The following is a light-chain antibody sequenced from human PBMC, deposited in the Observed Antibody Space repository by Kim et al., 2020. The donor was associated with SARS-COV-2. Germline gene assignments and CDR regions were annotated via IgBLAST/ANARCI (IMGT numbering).Light chain of an antibody. V-gene: IGLV7-43*01. CDR3: LLHCGGTQFWV. J-gene: IGLJ3*02. CDR2: STT. Sequence: GTFTLPCASSTGEVTGGYYPNWFQQKPGQAPRALIYSTTNKNSWTPARFSGSLLGGKAALTLSGVQPEDEADYYCLLHCGGTQFWVFGGGTQLTVL. CDR1: TGEVTGGYY.